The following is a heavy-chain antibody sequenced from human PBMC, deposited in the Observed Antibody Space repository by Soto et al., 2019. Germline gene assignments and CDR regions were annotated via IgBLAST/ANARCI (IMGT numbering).Heavy chain of an antibody. Sequence: LRLSWAASGFTVSSNYMSWVLQAPGKGLEWVSVIYSGGSTYYADSVKGRFTISRDNSKNTLYLQMNSLRAEDTAVYYCARGIAAAVNWFDPWGPGTLVTVSS. D-gene: IGHD6-13*01. V-gene: IGHV3-53*01. J-gene: IGHJ5*02. CDR2: IYSGGST. CDR1: GFTVSSNY. CDR3: ARGIAAAVNWFDP.